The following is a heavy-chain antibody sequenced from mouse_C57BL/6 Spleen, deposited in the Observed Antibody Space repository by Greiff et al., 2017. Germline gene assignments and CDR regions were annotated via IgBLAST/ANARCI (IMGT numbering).Heavy chain of an antibody. D-gene: IGHD1-3*01. J-gene: IGHJ4*01. V-gene: IGHV1-64*01. CDR1: GYTFTSYW. CDR2: IHPNSGST. CDR3: ASGALIAMDY. Sequence: VQLQQPGAELVKPGASVKLSCKASGYTFTSYWMHWVKQRPGQGLEWIGMIHPNSGSTNYNEKFKSKATLTVDKSSSTAYMQLSSLTSEDSAVYYCASGALIAMDYWGQGTSVTVSS.